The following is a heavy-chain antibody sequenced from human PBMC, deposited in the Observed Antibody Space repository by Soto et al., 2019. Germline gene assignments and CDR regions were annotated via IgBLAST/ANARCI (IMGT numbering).Heavy chain of an antibody. D-gene: IGHD3-10*01. CDR2: IDIVGDT. J-gene: IGHJ6*02. Sequence: EVQLVESGGGSVQPGGSLRLSCAASGFTFGSYDMHWVRQATGRGLEWVSSIDIVGDTYYQGSVKGRFTITRDNVKNSLNRQKSSLRAEDSAIYYCARDPSGEGFGEVSYGLDVWGHGTTVTVSS. CDR1: GFTFGSYD. V-gene: IGHV3-13*01. CDR3: ARDPSGEGFGEVSYGLDV.